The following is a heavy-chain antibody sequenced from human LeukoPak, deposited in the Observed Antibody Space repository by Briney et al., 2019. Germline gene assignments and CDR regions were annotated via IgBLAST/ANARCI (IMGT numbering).Heavy chain of an antibody. V-gene: IGHV4-59*01. CDR3: ARGGLDSNGYWTAFDI. CDR2: IHYSGST. J-gene: IGHJ3*02. CDR1: GGSISTYY. Sequence: SETLSLTCAVSGGSISTYYWSWIRQPPEKGLEWTGYIHYSGSTNYNPSLKSRVTILVDTSKNQFSLRLSSVTAADTAVYYCARGGLDSNGYWTAFDIWGQGTMVTVSS. D-gene: IGHD3-22*01.